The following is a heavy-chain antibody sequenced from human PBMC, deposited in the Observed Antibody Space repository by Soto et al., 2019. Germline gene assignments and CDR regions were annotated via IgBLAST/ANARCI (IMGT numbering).Heavy chain of an antibody. CDR3: ARQYCSGGSCYSLRYYYMDV. V-gene: IGHV4-34*01. D-gene: IGHD2-15*01. J-gene: IGHJ6*03. Sequence: SETLSLTCAVYGGSFSGYYWSWIRQPPGKGLEWIGEINHSGSTNYNPSLKSRVTISVDTSKNQFSLKLSSVTAADTAVYYCARQYCSGGSCYSLRYYYMDVWGKGTTVTVSS. CDR2: INHSGST. CDR1: GGSFSGYY.